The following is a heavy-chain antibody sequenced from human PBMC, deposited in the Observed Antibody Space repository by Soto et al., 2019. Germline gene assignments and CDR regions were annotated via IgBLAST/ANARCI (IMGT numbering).Heavy chain of an antibody. CDR2: IIPIFGIP. CDR1: GGTFSRYS. Sequence: QVQLVQSGAEVKKPGSSVKVSCKASGGTFSRYSITWVRQAPGHGLEWIGRIIPIFGIPTYAQKFQGRVTITADESTSTAYMELSSLRSDDTAVYYCAREDRDRETGLVPAAIDGMDVWGQGTTVTSP. D-gene: IGHD2-2*01. CDR3: AREDRDRETGLVPAAIDGMDV. V-gene: IGHV1-69*08. J-gene: IGHJ6*02.